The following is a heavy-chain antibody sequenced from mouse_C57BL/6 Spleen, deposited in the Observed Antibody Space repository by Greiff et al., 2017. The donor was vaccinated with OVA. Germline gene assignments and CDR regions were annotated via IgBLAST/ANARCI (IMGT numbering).Heavy chain of an antibody. J-gene: IGHJ2*01. CDR1: GYAFSSSW. D-gene: IGHD2-4*01. Sequence: VQLQQSGPELVKPGASVKISCKASGYAFSSSWMNWVKQRPGKGLEWIGRIYPGDGDTNYNGKFKGKATLTADKSSSTAYMQLSSLTSEDSAVYLCSRQDLYYDYFDYWGQGTTLTVSS. CDR2: IYPGDGDT. CDR3: SRQDLYYDYFDY. V-gene: IGHV1-82*01.